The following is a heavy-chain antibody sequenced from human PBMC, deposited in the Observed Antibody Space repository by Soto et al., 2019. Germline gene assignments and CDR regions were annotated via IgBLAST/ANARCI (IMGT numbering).Heavy chain of an antibody. CDR2: ISGSGGST. V-gene: IGHV3-23*01. CDR1: GFTFSSYA. J-gene: IGHJ5*02. Sequence: EVQLLESGGGLVQPGGSLRLSCAASGFTFSSYAMSWVRQAPGKGLEWVSAISGSGGSTYYADSVKGRFTISRDNSKNPLYLKRNSRGAGDTAVYSGAKEGGGIVVVVAAFAWFDPWGQGTLVTVSS. CDR3: AKEGGGIVVVVAAFAWFDP. D-gene: IGHD2-15*01.